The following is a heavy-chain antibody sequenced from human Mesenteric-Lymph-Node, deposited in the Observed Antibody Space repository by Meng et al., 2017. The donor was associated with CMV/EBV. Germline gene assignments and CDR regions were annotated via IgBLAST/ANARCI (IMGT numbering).Heavy chain of an antibody. CDR2: ITSGSTI. CDR3: ARARGWVNFAFDI. J-gene: IGHJ3*02. D-gene: IGHD3-10*01. Sequence: SCAASGFIFSDYYMNWIRQAPGKGLEWVSYITSGSTIYYADSVKGRFTISRDNAKNSLYLQMNSLRAEDTAVYYCARARGWVNFAFDIWGQGTMVTVS. V-gene: IGHV3-11*04. CDR1: GFIFSDYY.